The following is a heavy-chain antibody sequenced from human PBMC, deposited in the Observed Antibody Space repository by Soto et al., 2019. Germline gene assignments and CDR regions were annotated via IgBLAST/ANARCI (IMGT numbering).Heavy chain of an antibody. CDR1: GFTFSNAW. CDR2: IKSKTDGGTT. V-gene: IGHV3-15*07. J-gene: IGHJ6*02. D-gene: IGHD3-10*01. CDR3: TTDWVRFNYYGSEKYYYYYGMDV. Sequence: EVQLVESGGGLVKPGGSLRLSCAASGFTFSNAWMNWVRQAPGKGLEWVGRIKSKTDGGTTDYAAPAKGRFTISRDDSKNTLYLQMNSLKTEDTAVYYCTTDWVRFNYYGSEKYYYYYGMDVWGQGTTVTVSS.